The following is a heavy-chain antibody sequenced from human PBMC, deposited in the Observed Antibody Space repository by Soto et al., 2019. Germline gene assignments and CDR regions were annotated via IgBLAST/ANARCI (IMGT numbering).Heavy chain of an antibody. CDR2: IHYSGST. D-gene: IGHD3-10*01. CDR1: AGFTSRGVYY. V-gene: IGHV4-30-4*01. Sequence: TVSAGFTSRGVYYVSWIRHPPAKVLERIGDIHYSGSTYYNPSLKSLVTISVDTSKNQFSLKLSSVTAADTAVYYCARDLSRDGSRSYSEYSYYGIDVWGQGTTVT. J-gene: IGHJ6*02. CDR3: ARDLSRDGSRSYSEYSYYGIDV.